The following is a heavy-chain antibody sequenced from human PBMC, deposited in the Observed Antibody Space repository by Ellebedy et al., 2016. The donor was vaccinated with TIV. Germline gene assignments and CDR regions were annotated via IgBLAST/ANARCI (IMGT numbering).Heavy chain of an antibody. CDR2: ISSSGTPI. J-gene: IGHJ5*02. CDR3: ARDTRFIDQQHNWFDP. CDR1: GFIFSDYY. Sequence: GGSLRLSCAASGFIFSDYYMTWIRQAPGKGLEWISYISSSGTPIYYADSVRGRFTISRDNAKNSLDLQMNSLRADDTAAYYCARDTRFIDQQHNWFDPWGQGTQVTVSS. D-gene: IGHD6-13*01. V-gene: IGHV3-11*01.